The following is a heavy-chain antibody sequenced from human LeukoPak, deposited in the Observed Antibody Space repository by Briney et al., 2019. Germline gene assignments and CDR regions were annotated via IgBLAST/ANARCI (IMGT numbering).Heavy chain of an antibody. D-gene: IGHD3-9*01. V-gene: IGHV4-34*01. CDR1: GGSFSGYY. CDR2: INHSGST. Sequence: SETLSLTCAVYGGSFSGYYWSWIRQPPGKGLEWIGEINHSGSTNYNPSLKSRVTISVGTSKNQFSLKLSSVTAADTAVYYCARLLRYFDWLATVNWFDPWGRGTLVTVSS. J-gene: IGHJ5*02. CDR3: ARLLRYFDWLATVNWFDP.